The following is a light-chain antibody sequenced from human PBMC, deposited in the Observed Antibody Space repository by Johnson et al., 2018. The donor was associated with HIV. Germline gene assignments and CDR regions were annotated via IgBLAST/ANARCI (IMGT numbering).Light chain of an antibody. V-gene: IGLV1-51*01. CDR1: NSNIGNNY. CDR3: GTWDSSLTSYV. J-gene: IGLJ1*01. CDR2: DNN. Sequence: QPVLTQPPSVSAAPGQKVTISCSGRNSNIGNNYVSWYQQLPGTAPKLLIYDNNKRPSGVPDRFSVSKSGPSATLGITGLQTGDEADYYCGTWDSSLTSYVFGAGTKVTVL.